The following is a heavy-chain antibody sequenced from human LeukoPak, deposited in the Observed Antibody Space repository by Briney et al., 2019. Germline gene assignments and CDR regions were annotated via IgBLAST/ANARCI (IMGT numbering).Heavy chain of an antibody. CDR3: AKDPLYSSSWYYFDY. J-gene: IGHJ4*02. CDR1: GFTLSSYG. CDR2: ISYDGSNK. Sequence: GGSLRLSCAASGFTLSSYGMPWVRQAPGKGLEWVAVISYDGSNKYYADSVKGRFTISRDNSKNTLYLQMNSLRAEDTAVYYCAKDPLYSSSWYYFDYWGQGTLVTVSS. V-gene: IGHV3-30*18. D-gene: IGHD6-13*01.